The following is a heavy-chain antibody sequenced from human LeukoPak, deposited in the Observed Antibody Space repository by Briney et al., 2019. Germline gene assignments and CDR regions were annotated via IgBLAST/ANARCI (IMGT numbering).Heavy chain of an antibody. CDR1: GYTFTSYD. CDR2: MNPNSGNT. J-gene: IGHJ3*02. CDR3: ARGRATYAFDI. V-gene: IGHV1-8*03. Sequence: EASVKVSCKASGYTFTSYDINWVRQATGQGLEWMGWMNPNSGNTGYAQKFQGRVTITRNTSISTAYMELSSLRSEDTAVYYCARGRATYAFDIWGQGTMVTVSS. D-gene: IGHD5-12*01.